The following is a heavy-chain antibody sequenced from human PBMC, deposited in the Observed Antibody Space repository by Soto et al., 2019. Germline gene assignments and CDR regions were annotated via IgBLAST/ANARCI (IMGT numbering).Heavy chain of an antibody. D-gene: IGHD4-17*01. Sequence: EVQLVESGGGLVQPGGSLRLSCAASGFTFRHYWMHWVRQVPGKGLMWVSRINGDGTHTSYADFVKGRFTISRDNAKNTLLLQMNSLSAEDTAVYYCARDFTTAETPGDDFDYWGQGTLLTVSS. CDR2: INGDGTHT. J-gene: IGHJ4*02. CDR1: GFTFRHYW. CDR3: ARDFTTAETPGDDFDY. V-gene: IGHV3-74*01.